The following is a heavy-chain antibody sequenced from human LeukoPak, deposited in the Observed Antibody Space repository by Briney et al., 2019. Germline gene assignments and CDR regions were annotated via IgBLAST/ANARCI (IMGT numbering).Heavy chain of an antibody. Sequence: GGSLRLSCAASGFTFSSYTMSWVRQAPGKGLEWVSAISGSGGSTYYADSVKGRFTISRDNSKNTLYLQMNSLRAEDTAVYYCAKSLTVTGAFDYWGQGTLVTVST. V-gene: IGHV3-23*01. D-gene: IGHD4-17*01. J-gene: IGHJ4*02. CDR2: ISGSGGST. CDR1: GFTFSSYT. CDR3: AKSLTVTGAFDY.